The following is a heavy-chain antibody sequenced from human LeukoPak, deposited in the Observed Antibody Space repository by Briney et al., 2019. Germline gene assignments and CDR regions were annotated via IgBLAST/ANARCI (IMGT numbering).Heavy chain of an antibody. CDR2: MNYDGSDI. Sequence: GGSLRLSCAGAGFTFNTYGMHWVRQAPGKGLEWVAVMNYDGSDIYYADSVKGRFAISRDNSKNMLYLQMNSLRVEDTAVYYCARDQSPKWGSGERYFDFWGQGTLVTVSS. CDR1: GFTFNTYG. CDR3: ARDQSPKWGSGERYFDF. V-gene: IGHV3-33*01. J-gene: IGHJ4*02. D-gene: IGHD7-27*01.